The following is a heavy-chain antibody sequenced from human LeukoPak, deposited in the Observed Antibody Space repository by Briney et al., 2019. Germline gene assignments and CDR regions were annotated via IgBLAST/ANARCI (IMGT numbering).Heavy chain of an antibody. CDR2: INDSGRI. J-gene: IGHJ6*03. D-gene: IGHD1-7*01. CDR1: GGSFSNYY. V-gene: IGHV4-34*01. CDR3: ARRWNYGRNYYIDV. Sequence: SETLSLTCAVYGGSFSNYYWSWIRPPPGKGLEWIGEINDSGRINYNPSLMSRVTVSVDTSKNQFSLRLTSVTATDTAVYYCARRWNYGRNYYIDVWGKGAAVSVSS.